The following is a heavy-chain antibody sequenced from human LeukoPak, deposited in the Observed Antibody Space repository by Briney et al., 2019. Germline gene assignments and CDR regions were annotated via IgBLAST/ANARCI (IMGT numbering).Heavy chain of an antibody. CDR1: GGSFSGYY. CDR2: INHSGST. V-gene: IGHV4-34*01. D-gene: IGHD2-8*01. J-gene: IGHJ5*02. Sequence: PSETLSLTCAVSGGSFSGYYWSWVRQPPGKGVEWIGEINHSGSTNYHPSLKSRVTISVDTSKNQFSLKLSSVTAADTAVYYCARSMVYAISGWFDPWGQGTLVTVSS. CDR3: ARSMVYAISGWFDP.